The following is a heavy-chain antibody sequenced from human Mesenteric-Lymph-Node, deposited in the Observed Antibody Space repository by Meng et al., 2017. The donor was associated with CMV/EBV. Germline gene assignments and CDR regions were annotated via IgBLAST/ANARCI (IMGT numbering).Heavy chain of an antibody. J-gene: IGHJ4*02. CDR1: GGSISSYY. Sequence: SETLSLTCTVSGGSISSYYWSWIRQPPGKGLEWIGYIYYSGSTNYNPSLKSRVTISVDTSKNQFSLKLSSVTAADTAVYYCARSGYSYGLDYWGQGTLVTVSS. CDR2: IYYSGST. D-gene: IGHD5-18*01. CDR3: ARSGYSYGLDY. V-gene: IGHV4-59*12.